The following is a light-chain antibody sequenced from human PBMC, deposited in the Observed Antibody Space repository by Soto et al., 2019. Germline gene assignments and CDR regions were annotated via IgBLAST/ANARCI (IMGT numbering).Light chain of an antibody. V-gene: IGKV1-5*03. CDR1: QSISNW. CDR3: QRYSSYWGA. Sequence: DIQMTQSPSTLSASVGDRVTITCRASQSISNWLAWYQQKPGKAPKLLIYKASTLKSGVPSRFSGSGYGTEFALTISSLQSDDFATYYCQRYSSYWGAFGQGTKVEIK. J-gene: IGKJ1*01. CDR2: KAS.